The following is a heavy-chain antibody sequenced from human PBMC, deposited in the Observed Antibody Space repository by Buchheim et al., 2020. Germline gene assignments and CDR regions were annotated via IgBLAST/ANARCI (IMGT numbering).Heavy chain of an antibody. CDR2: IYYSGST. Sequence: QVQLQESGPGLVKPSQTLSLTCTVSGGSISSGGYYWSWIRQHPGKGLEWIGYIYYSGSTYYNPSLTSRATIAVDTSKNQFSLKLSSVTAAYTAVYYCARVLEGWELLLGWFDPWGQGTL. CDR1: GGSISSGGYY. D-gene: IGHD1-26*01. V-gene: IGHV4-31*03. J-gene: IGHJ5*02. CDR3: ARVLEGWELLLGWFDP.